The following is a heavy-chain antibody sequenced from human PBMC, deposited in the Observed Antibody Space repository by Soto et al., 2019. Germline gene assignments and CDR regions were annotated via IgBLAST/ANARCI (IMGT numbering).Heavy chain of an antibody. V-gene: IGHV4-61*01. CDR3: AREGRMGTFDD. D-gene: IGHD1-1*01. J-gene: IGHJ4*02. Sequence: QVQLQESGPGLVRPSETLSLTCTVSGGSVSGGSYFWSWVRQPPGKGLEWIGYFYYSGSTKYNPSLERRATILADTSKNQFSLKLNSVTAADTAVYYCAREGRMGTFDDGGQGALVTVSS. CDR1: GGSVSGGSYF. CDR2: FYYSGST.